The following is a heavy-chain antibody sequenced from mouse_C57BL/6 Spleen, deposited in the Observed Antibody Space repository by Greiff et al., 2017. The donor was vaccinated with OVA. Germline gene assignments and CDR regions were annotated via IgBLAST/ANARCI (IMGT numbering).Heavy chain of an antibody. CDR3: ARTAITTVVATSAMDY. V-gene: IGHV1-50*01. D-gene: IGHD1-1*01. CDR1: GYTFTSYW. J-gene: IGHJ4*01. Sequence: QVQLQQPGAELVKPGASVKLSCKASGYTFTSYWMQWVKQRPGQGLEWIGEIDPSDSYTTYNQKFKGKATLTVDTSSITAYMQLSSLTSEDSAVYYWARTAITTVVATSAMDYWGQGTSVTVSS. CDR2: IDPSDSYT.